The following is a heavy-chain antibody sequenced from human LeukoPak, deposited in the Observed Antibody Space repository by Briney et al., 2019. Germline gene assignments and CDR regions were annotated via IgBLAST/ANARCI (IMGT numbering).Heavy chain of an antibody. Sequence: PAGSLRLSCAAAGFTLSSYNMNWVRQAPGKGLEWVSYISSRSTTIYYADSVKGRFTISRGNAKNSLYLQMTSLRDEDTAVYYCTRAVMSSSWPHFDYWGQGTLVTVSS. V-gene: IGHV3-48*02. D-gene: IGHD6-13*01. J-gene: IGHJ4*02. CDR3: TRAVMSSSWPHFDY. CDR2: ISSRSTTI. CDR1: GFTLSSYN.